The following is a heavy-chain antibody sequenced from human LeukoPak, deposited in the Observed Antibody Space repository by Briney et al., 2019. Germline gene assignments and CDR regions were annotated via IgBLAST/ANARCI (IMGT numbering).Heavy chain of an antibody. CDR2: IYHSGST. J-gene: IGHJ5*02. Sequence: PSETLSLTCAVSGYSISSGYYWGWIRQPPGKGLEWIGSIYHSGSTYYNPSLKSRVTISVDTSKNQFSLKLSSVTAADTAVYYCARNYNWNLNWFDPWGQGTLVTVSS. CDR3: ARNYNWNLNWFDP. CDR1: GYSISSGYY. D-gene: IGHD1-20*01. V-gene: IGHV4-38-2*01.